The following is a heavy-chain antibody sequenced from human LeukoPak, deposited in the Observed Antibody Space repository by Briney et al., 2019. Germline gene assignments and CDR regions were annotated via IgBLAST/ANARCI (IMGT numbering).Heavy chain of an antibody. CDR2: INPNSGGT. D-gene: IGHD3-22*01. CDR3: ARELIGGYYDSSGYNFDY. J-gene: IGHJ4*02. V-gene: IGHV1-2*02. CDR1: GYTFTGYY. Sequence: ASVKVSCKASGYTFTGYYMHWVRQAPGQGLEWMGWINPNSGGTNYAQKFQGRVTMTRDTSISTAYMELSRLRSDDTAVYYRARELIGGYYDSSGYNFDYWGQGTLVTVSS.